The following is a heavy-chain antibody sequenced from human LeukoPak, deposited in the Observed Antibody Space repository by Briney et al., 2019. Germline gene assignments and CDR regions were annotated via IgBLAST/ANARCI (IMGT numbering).Heavy chain of an antibody. CDR1: GGSISSYY. CDR3: ARGTFMVRGLFRPTLFDY. D-gene: IGHD3-10*01. V-gene: IGHV4-59*01. CDR2: IYYSGST. Sequence: SETLSLTCTVSGGSISSYYWSWIRQPPGEGLEWIGYIYYSGSTNYNPSLKSRVTISVDTSKNQFPLKLSSVTAADTAVYYCARGTFMVRGLFRPTLFDYWGQGTLVSVSS. J-gene: IGHJ4*02.